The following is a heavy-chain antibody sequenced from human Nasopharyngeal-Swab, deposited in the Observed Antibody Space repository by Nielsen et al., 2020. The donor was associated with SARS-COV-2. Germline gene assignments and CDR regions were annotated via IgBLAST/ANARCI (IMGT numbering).Heavy chain of an antibody. J-gene: IGHJ4*02. V-gene: IGHV3-33*03. CDR1: GFTFSSYG. Sequence: GESLKISCAASGFTFSSYGMHWVRQAPGKGLEWVAVIWYDGSNKYYADSVKGRFTISRDNAKNSLYLQMNSLRAEDTAVYYCARTTGYYYDSSGYFDYWGQGTLVTVSS. D-gene: IGHD3-22*01. CDR2: IWYDGSNK. CDR3: ARTTGYYYDSSGYFDY.